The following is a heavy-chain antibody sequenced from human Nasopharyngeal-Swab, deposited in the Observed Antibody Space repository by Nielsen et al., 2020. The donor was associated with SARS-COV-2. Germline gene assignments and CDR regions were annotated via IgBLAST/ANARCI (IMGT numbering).Heavy chain of an antibody. CDR1: GFTFGDYA. CDR2: IRSKAYGGTT. Sequence: GGSLRLSCTASGFTFGDYAVSWFRQAPGQGLEWVGFIRSKAYGGTTEYAASVKGRFTISRDDSKSIAYLQMNSLKTEDTAVYYCTREKTTVTTIPFQHWGQGTLVTVSS. J-gene: IGHJ1*01. D-gene: IGHD4-17*01. V-gene: IGHV3-49*03. CDR3: TREKTTVTTIPFQH.